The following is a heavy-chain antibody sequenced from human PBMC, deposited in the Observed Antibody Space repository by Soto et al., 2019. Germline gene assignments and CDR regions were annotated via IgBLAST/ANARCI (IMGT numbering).Heavy chain of an antibody. V-gene: IGHV3-33*01. J-gene: IGHJ4*02. D-gene: IGHD4-17*01. CDR1: GFTFSSYG. CDR2: IWYDGSNK. CDR3: AREPTGRGDYGYFDY. Sequence: QVQLVESGGGVVKHGRSLRLSCAASGFTFSSYGMHWVRQAPGKGLEWVAVIWYDGSNKYYADSVKGRFTISRDNSKNTLYLQMNSLRAEDTAVYYCAREPTGRGDYGYFDYWGQGTLVTVSS.